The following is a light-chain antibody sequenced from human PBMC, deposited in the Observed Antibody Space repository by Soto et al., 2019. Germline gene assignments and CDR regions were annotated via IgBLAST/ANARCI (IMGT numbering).Light chain of an antibody. CDR2: GAS. V-gene: IGKV1-5*01. CDR3: QQFYSYPWT. J-gene: IGKJ1*01. CDR1: SSISGW. Sequence: HMTQSPSALSASVGDSVAISCLYSSSISGWLAWYQQKAGKAPTLLIYGASSRQSGVPARFSGSGSGTEFTLSISGLQPEDVAAYYCQQFYSYPWTFGQVTKVDIK.